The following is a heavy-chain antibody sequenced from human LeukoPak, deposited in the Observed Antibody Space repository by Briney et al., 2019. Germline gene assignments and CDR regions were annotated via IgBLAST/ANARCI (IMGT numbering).Heavy chain of an antibody. Sequence: PGGSLRLSCAASEVTFSTYTMTWVRQAPGKGLEWVSSISSSSYRYYADSVKGRFTISRDNAKNSLYLQMNSLRAEDTAVYYCARDRAIILFGAFDIWGQGTMVTVSS. J-gene: IGHJ3*02. V-gene: IGHV3-21*01. CDR3: ARDRAIILFGAFDI. CDR2: ISSSSYR. D-gene: IGHD3-3*01. CDR1: EVTFSTYT.